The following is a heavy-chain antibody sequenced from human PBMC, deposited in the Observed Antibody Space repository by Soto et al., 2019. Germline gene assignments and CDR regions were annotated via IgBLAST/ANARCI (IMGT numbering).Heavy chain of an antibody. V-gene: IGHV3-23*01. CDR2: ISGSGGST. J-gene: IGHJ4*02. D-gene: IGHD1-26*01. CDR3: AKTINKVGDTPLEY. CDR1: GFTFICYA. Sequence: LRLSCAASGFTFICYAMSWVRQAPGKGLEWVSAISGSGGSTYYADSVKGRFTISRDNSKNTLYLQMNSLRAEDTAVYYCAKTINKVGDTPLEYWGQGTLVTVSS.